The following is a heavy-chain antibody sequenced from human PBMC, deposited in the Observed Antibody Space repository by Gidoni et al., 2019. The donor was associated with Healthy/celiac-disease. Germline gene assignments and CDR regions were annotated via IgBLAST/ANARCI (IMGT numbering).Heavy chain of an antibody. CDR2: IIPILGIA. V-gene: IGHV1-69*09. D-gene: IGHD3-22*01. J-gene: IGHJ6*03. CDR1: GGTFSSSA. CDR3: ARDYDYYDSSGYYWQDPHSGYYYYYYMDV. Sequence: QVQLVQSGAEVNKPGSSVTVSFKASGGTFSSSAISWVRLAPGQGLEWMGRIIPILGIANYAQKFQGRVTITADKSTSTAYMELSSLRSEDTAVYYCARDYDYYDSSGYYWQDPHSGYYYYYYMDVWGKGTTVTVSS.